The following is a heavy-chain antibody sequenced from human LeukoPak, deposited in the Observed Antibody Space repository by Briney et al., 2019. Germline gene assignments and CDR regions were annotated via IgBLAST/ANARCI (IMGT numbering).Heavy chain of an antibody. D-gene: IGHD1-26*01. V-gene: IGHV3-53*01. CDR2: IYSDGST. CDR1: GFTFSSYA. J-gene: IGHJ3*02. Sequence: GGSLRLSCAASGFTFSSYAMSWVRQAPGKGLEWVSEIYSDGSTYYSASVKGRFSISRDNSKNTVYLQMSSLRAEDTAIYYCARELREHGVFDIWGQGTMVTVSS. CDR3: ARELREHGVFDI.